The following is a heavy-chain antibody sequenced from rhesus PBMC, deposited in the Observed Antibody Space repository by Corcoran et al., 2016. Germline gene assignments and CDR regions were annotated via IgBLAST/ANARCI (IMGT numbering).Heavy chain of an antibody. V-gene: IGHV4S10*01. Sequence: QVQLQESGPGVVKPSETLSLTCAVSGGSISDGYRWSWIRQRPGKGLEWIEYIDGRSTSTTSNPSRKRRVTISKDTSENQFPLKLSAVTAADTAVYYCARGIRGPCDYWGQGVLVTVSS. CDR1: GGSISDGYR. CDR2: IDGRSTST. D-gene: IGHD2-39*01. J-gene: IGHJ4*01. CDR3: ARGIRGPCDY.